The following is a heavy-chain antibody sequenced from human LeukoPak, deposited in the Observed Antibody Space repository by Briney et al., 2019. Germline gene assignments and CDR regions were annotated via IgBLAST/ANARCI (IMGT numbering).Heavy chain of an antibody. CDR1: GGSISSSSYY. CDR3: ARRSLYSISSGITP. Sequence: NLPETLSLTCTVSGGSISSSSYYWGWIRQPPGKGLEWIGSIYYSGSTYYNPSLKSRVTISVDTSKNQFSLKLSSVTAADTAVYYCARRSLYSISSGITPWGQGTLVTVSS. V-gene: IGHV4-39*01. D-gene: IGHD6-6*01. CDR2: IYYSGST. J-gene: IGHJ5*02.